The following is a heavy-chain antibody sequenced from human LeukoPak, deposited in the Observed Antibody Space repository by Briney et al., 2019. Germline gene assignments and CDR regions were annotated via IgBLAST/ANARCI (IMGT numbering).Heavy chain of an antibody. J-gene: IGHJ4*02. CDR3: TTDISLFDY. CDR1: GFTFSNYA. D-gene: IGHD3-3*02. CDR2: ISYDGNNK. Sequence: PGKSLSLSCAASGFTFSNYAIHWVRQAPGKGLEWVAAISYDGNNKYYADSVKGRFTISRDNSKNTLFLQIHSLRAEDTALYYCTTDISLFDYWGQGTLVTVSS. V-gene: IGHV3-30*04.